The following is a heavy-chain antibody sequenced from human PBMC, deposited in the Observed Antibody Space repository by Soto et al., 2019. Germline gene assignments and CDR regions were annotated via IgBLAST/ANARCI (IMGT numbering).Heavy chain of an antibody. D-gene: IGHD3-3*01. CDR1: GYTFTSYY. V-gene: IGHV1-46*01. Sequence: ASVKVSCKASGYTFTSYYMHWVRQAPGQGLEWMGIINPSGGSTSYAQKFQGRVTMTRDTSTSTVYMELSSLRSEDTAVYYCARAQAIFGVVSHYYYYGMDAWGQGTTVTVSS. CDR3: ARAQAIFGVVSHYYYYGMDA. CDR2: INPSGGST. J-gene: IGHJ6*02.